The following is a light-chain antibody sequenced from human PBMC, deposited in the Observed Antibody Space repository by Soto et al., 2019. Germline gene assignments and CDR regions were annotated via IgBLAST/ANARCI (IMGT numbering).Light chain of an antibody. CDR3: QQRSTWPFLT. CDR2: YAS. Sequence: VLTQSPATLSLSPGERATLSCRASQTVSRYLAWYQQKPGQAPRLLIYYASNRATGIPARLSGSGSGTDYTLIISSLEPEDFAVYYCQQRSTWPFLTFGGGTKVEI. CDR1: QTVSRY. J-gene: IGKJ4*01. V-gene: IGKV3-11*01.